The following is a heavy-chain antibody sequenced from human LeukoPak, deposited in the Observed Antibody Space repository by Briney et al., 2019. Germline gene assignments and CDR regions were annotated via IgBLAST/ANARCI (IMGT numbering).Heavy chain of an antibody. V-gene: IGHV4-39*07. J-gene: IGHJ4*02. Sequence: NASETLSLTCTVSGGSIRSSHYYWGWIRQPPGKGLEWIGSIYDSGSTYYNPSLKSRVTISVDTSKNQFSLKVNSVTAADTGVYYCASKSTDHGELRFDYWGQGTLVTVSS. CDR2: IYDSGST. D-gene: IGHD4-17*01. CDR3: ASKSTDHGELRFDY. CDR1: GGSIRSSHYY.